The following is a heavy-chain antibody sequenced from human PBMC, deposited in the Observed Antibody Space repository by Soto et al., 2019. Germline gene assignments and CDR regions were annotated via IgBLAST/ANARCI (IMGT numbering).Heavy chain of an antibody. Sequence: SETLSLTCSVSGGSITSRSSYWAWIRQPPGKGLEWIGTFFSGSTFSNPSLRSRVTISKDTSRNQFSLKLTSVAATDTAMYYCATTRGLAVGGSFNYWGQGALVTVPQ. CDR2: FFSGST. J-gene: IGHJ4*02. CDR3: ATTRGLAVGGSFNY. V-gene: IGHV4-39*01. CDR1: GGSITSRSSY. D-gene: IGHD6-13*01.